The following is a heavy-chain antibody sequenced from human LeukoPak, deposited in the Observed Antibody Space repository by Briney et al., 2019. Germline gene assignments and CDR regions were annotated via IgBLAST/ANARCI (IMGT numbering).Heavy chain of an antibody. D-gene: IGHD4-23*01. CDR3: ARTAVVTPDYYYYMDV. V-gene: IGHV1-69*13. J-gene: IGHJ6*03. Sequence: HGASVKVSCKASGGTFSSYAISWVRQAPGQGLEWMGGIIPIFGTANYAQKFQGRVTITADESTSTACMELSSLRSEDTAVYYCARTAVVTPDYYYYMDVWGKGTTVTVSS. CDR1: GGTFSSYA. CDR2: IIPIFGTA.